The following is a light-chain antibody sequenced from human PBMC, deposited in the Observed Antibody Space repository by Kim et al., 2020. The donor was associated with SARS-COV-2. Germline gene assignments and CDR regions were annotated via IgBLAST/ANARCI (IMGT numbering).Light chain of an antibody. CDR3: QNYNGAPWT. CDR1: QGISNF. J-gene: IGKJ1*01. Sequence: ASVGERVTITGRADQGISNFFAWYQQRPGKAPKLLIYATSALHSGVPSRFSGSKSGTHFTLTIDSLQPEDFATYDCQNYNGAPWTFDQGTKVDIK. V-gene: IGKV1-27*01. CDR2: ATS.